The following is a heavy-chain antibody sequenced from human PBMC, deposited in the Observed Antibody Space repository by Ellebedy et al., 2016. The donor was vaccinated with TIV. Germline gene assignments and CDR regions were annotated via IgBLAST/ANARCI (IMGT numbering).Heavy chain of an antibody. V-gene: IGHV3-23*01. J-gene: IGHJ4*02. CDR1: GFTFSTYA. CDR2: LSGRGDST. Sequence: GESLKISXAASGFTFSTYAMSWVRQAPGKGLEWVSGLSGRGDSTNYADSVKGRFTISRDNSENTLYLQMNSLRAEDTAVYYCAKERDAWGEVYDHWGQGTLVTVSS. D-gene: IGHD7-27*01. CDR3: AKERDAWGEVYDH.